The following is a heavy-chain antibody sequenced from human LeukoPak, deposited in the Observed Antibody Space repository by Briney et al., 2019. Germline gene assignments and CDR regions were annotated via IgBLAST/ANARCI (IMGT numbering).Heavy chain of an antibody. J-gene: IGHJ4*02. V-gene: IGHV1-18*01. CDR1: GYTFTSYG. D-gene: IGHD4-17*01. Sequence: ASVKVSCKASGYTFTSYGISWVRQAPGQGLEWMGWTTAYNGNTNYAQKLQGRVTMTTDTSTSTAYMELRSLRSDDTAVYYCARAADYGDYVSRSPFDYWGQGTLVTVSS. CDR3: ARAADYGDYVSRSPFDY. CDR2: TTAYNGNT.